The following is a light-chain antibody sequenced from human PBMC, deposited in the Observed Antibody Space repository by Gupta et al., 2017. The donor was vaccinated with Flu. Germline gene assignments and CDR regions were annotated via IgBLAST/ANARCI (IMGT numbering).Light chain of an antibody. CDR3: QVWDSSSAHWV. CDR1: SLGSKK. CDR2: DDT. V-gene: IGLV3-21*02. Sequence: SYVLTQPPSVSFAPGQTARITCVENSLGSKKVHWLRQKPGQAPVLVVYDDTKRPSEIPERFSGSFSGTKATLTISRVEAEDEADYYCQVWDSSSAHWVFGGGTKLTVL. J-gene: IGLJ3*02.